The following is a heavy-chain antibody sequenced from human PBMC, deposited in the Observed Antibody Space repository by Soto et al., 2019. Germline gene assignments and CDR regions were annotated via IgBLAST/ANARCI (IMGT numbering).Heavy chain of an antibody. V-gene: IGHV4-34*01. CDR3: ARGRLLRKNWFDP. CDR2: INHSGST. D-gene: IGHD3-22*01. Sequence: LSLTCAVYGGSFSGYYWSWIRQPPGKGLEWIGEINHSGSTNYNPSLKSRVTISVDTSKNQFSLKLSSVTAADTAVYYRARGRLLRKNWFDPWGQGTLVTVSS. J-gene: IGHJ5*02. CDR1: GGSFSGYY.